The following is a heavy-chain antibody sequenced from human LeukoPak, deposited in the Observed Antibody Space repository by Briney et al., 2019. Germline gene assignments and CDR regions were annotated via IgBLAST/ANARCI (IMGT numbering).Heavy chain of an antibody. CDR2: MYYRGST. CDR3: ARGGANFWSGYFDS. CDR1: SGSFSSSRTY. Sequence: SETVSLTCSVSSGSFSSSRTYWGWIRQPPGKGLEWIGFMYYRGSTYYNPSLKNRVAISLDTSKNHFSLRLSTVTATDTAVYYCARGGANFWSGYFDSWGQGTPVTVSS. V-gene: IGHV4-39*02. J-gene: IGHJ4*02. D-gene: IGHD3-3*01.